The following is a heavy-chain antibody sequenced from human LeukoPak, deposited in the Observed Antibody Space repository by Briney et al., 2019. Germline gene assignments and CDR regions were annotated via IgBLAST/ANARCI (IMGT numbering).Heavy chain of an antibody. D-gene: IGHD6-19*01. Sequence: GGSLRLSCAASGVTFSSYDMSWVRQAPGKGLEWVSAINGSGGSKYYADSVRGGFTIERENEKKTLYMQMKSLRPEDTAVYYCAKIIHKAVAGTFDYWGQGTLVTVSS. CDR2: INGSGGSK. CDR3: AKIIHKAVAGTFDY. CDR1: GVTFSSYD. V-gene: IGHV3-23*01. J-gene: IGHJ4*02.